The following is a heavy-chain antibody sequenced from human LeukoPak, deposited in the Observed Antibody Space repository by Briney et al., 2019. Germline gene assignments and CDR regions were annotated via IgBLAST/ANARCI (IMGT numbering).Heavy chain of an antibody. V-gene: IGHV1-46*01. CDR2: INPNGGDT. J-gene: IGHJ4*02. CDR3: ANWGLAAAGGTYFDC. Sequence: ASVKVSCKASGYTFTSHNIHWVRQAPGQGLEWMGIINPNGGDTSYAQKFQGRVTMTRDTSTSTVYVELSSLRSEDTAVYYCANWGLAAAGGTYFDCWGQGTLVTVSS. CDR1: GYTFTSHN. D-gene: IGHD6-13*01.